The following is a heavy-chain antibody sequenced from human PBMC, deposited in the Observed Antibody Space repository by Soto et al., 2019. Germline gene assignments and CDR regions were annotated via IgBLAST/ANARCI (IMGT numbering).Heavy chain of an antibody. CDR2: FSGGSGTT. CDR1: GFTFTNYG. V-gene: IGHV3-23*01. Sequence: PGGSLRLSCVVSGFTFTNYGVAWVRQAPGKGLQWVSGFSGGSGTTHYRDSVKGRFTISRDDSKSTVYLQMNSLGVDDTAVYYCVKWNGYGDYWGQGTLVTVSS. D-gene: IGHD1-1*01. CDR3: VKWNGYGDY. J-gene: IGHJ4*02.